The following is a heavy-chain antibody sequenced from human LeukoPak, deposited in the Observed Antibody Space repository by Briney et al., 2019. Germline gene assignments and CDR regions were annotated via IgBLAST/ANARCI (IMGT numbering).Heavy chain of an antibody. V-gene: IGHV3-21*01. D-gene: IGHD3-16*01. J-gene: IGHJ4*02. CDR3: ARGNGGVGDFDY. CDR1: GFTFSSYS. CDR2: IGSSSSYI. Sequence: GGSLRLSCAASGFTFSSYSMNWVRQAPGKGLEWVSSIGSSSSYIYYADSVKGRFTISRDNAKNSLYLQMNSLRAEDTAMYYCARGNGGVGDFDYWGQGTLVTVSS.